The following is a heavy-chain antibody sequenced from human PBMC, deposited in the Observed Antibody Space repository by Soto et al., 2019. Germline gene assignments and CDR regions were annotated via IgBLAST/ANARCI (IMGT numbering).Heavy chain of an antibody. CDR2: IVVGSGNT. D-gene: IGHD3-9*01. CDR3: AADPNYDILTGYQAVYYYYGMDV. V-gene: IGHV1-58*01. J-gene: IGHJ6*02. CDR1: GFTFTSSA. Sequence: GASVKVSCKASGFTFTSSAVQWVRQARGQRLEWIGWIVVGSGNTNYAQKFQERVTITRGMSTSTAYMELSSLRSEDTAVYYCAADPNYDILTGYQAVYYYYGMDVWGQGTTVTVSS.